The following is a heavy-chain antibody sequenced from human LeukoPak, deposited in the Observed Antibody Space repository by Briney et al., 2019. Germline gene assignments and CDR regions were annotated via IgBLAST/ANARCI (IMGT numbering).Heavy chain of an antibody. V-gene: IGHV3-7*01. J-gene: IGHJ4*02. Sequence: GGSLRLSCAASGFTFSTYFMGWVRQAPGKGLECVANMTPDGHEEYCVDSVKGRFTISRDNAWNSLFLQMNNLRVEDTAVYYCVSWRARQSEFDSWGQGTPVTVSS. CDR3: VSWRARQSEFDS. CDR2: MTPDGHEE. CDR1: GFTFSTYF. D-gene: IGHD3-3*01.